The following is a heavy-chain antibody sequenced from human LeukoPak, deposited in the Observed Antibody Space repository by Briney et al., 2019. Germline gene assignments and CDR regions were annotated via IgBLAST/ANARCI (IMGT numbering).Heavy chain of an antibody. Sequence: GGTLRLSCAASGFTFSRNGMTWVRQAPGKGLEWVSAISGSGGNTYYADSVKGRFTISRDNSKNTLYLQMNSLRAEDTAVYYCAKEAYPYFDWLLPHYYFDYWGQGTLVTVSS. CDR3: AKEAYPYFDWLLPHYYFDY. J-gene: IGHJ4*02. V-gene: IGHV3-23*01. CDR1: GFTFSRNG. CDR2: ISGSGGNT. D-gene: IGHD3-9*01.